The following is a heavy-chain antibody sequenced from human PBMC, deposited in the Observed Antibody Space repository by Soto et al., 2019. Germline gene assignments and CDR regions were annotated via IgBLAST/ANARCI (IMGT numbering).Heavy chain of an antibody. Sequence: GGSLRLSCAASGFTFSTYIMHWVRQAPGKGLEWVAAISYDVTYKYYADSVKGRFTISRDNSRNTLYLQMDSLRDEDTAVYYCARGDLYDTSGYYFDYWGQGTLVTVSS. CDR1: GFTFSTYI. J-gene: IGHJ4*02. CDR3: ARGDLYDTSGYYFDY. V-gene: IGHV3-30-3*01. CDR2: ISYDVTYK. D-gene: IGHD3-22*01.